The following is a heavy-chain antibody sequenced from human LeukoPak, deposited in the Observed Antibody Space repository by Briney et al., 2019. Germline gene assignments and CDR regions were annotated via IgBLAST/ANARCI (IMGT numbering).Heavy chain of an antibody. V-gene: IGHV5-51*01. Sequence: GESLKISCKGSGYSFTSYWIGWVRQMPGKGLEWMGIIYPGDSDTRYSPSFQGQVTISADKSIRTAYLQWSSLKASDTAMYYCARQGSSGRYYYYYYLDVWGKGTTVTISS. J-gene: IGHJ6*03. CDR3: ARQGSSGRYYYYYYLDV. CDR1: GYSFTSYW. D-gene: IGHD6-19*01. CDR2: IYPGDSDT.